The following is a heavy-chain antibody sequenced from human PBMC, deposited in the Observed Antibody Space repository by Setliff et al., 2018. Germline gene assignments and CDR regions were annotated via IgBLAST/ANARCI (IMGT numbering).Heavy chain of an antibody. Sequence: SETLSLTCAVSGYSISSGYYWGWIRQPPAKGLEWIGSIYHSGSTYYNPSLKSRVTISVNTSKNQFSLKLSSVTAADTAVYYFARENPSRLELRGAFDYWGQGTLVTVSS. J-gene: IGHJ4*02. V-gene: IGHV4-38-2*02. CDR1: GYSISSGYY. CDR3: ARENPSRLELRGAFDY. CDR2: IYHSGST. D-gene: IGHD1-7*01.